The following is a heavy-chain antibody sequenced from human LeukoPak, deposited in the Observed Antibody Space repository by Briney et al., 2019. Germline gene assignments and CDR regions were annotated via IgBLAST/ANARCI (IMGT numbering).Heavy chain of an antibody. V-gene: IGHV4-59*05. J-gene: IGHJ4*02. Sequence: SETLSLTCTVSGGSISSYYWSWIRQPPGKGLEWIGSMYHSGNTYYNPSLKSRVIISVDTSKNQFSLKLSSVTAADTAVYYCARHAMVAAPIDYWGQGTLVTVSS. D-gene: IGHD2-15*01. CDR1: GGSISSYY. CDR3: ARHAMVAAPIDY. CDR2: MYHSGNT.